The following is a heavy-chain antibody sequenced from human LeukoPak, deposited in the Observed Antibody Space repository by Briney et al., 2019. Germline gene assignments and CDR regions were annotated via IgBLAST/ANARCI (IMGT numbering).Heavy chain of an antibody. V-gene: IGHV3-11*01. D-gene: IGHD3/OR15-3a*01. J-gene: IGHJ4*02. CDR2: ISGSGHDI. Sequence: GGSLRLSCATSGFIFSGYYMSWIRQAPGKGLEWVSYISGSGHDISYADSVEGRFTISRDNAKGSLYLQMNSLRAADTAVYYCGTHAGRTGSDDWGQGTLVTVSS. CDR1: GFIFSGYY. CDR3: GTHAGRTGSDD.